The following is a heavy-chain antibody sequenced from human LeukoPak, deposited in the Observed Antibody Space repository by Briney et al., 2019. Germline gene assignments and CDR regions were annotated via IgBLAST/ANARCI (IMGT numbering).Heavy chain of an antibody. D-gene: IGHD3-10*01. V-gene: IGHV3-23*01. CDR2: ISGSGDSA. CDR1: GSTFSSYA. J-gene: IGHJ4*02. CDR3: AKKYGTGSYYFDY. Sequence: GGSLRLSCAASGSTFSSYAMSWVRQAPGKGLEWVSAISGSGDSAYYADSVKGRFSFSRDNSRNTLYLQMNSLRAEDTAVYYCAKKYGTGSYYFDYWGQGTLVTVSS.